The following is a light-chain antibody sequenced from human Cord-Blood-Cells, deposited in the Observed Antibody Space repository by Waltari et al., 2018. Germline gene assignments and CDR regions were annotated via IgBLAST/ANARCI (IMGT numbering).Light chain of an antibody. J-gene: IGKJ4*01. CDR2: EGS. V-gene: IGKV2D-29*01. Sequence: DIVMTQTPLSLSVTPGQPASISCKSSQSLLHSDGKTYLYWYLQKPGKPPQLLIYEGSNRFSGVPDRFSGSGSGTDFTLKISRVEAEDVGVYYCMQSIQLPLTFGGGTKVEIK. CDR3: MQSIQLPLT. CDR1: QSLLHSDGKTY.